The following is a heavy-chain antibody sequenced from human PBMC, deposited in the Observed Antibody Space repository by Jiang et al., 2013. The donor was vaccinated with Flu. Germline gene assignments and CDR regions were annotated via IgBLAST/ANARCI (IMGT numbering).Heavy chain of an antibody. CDR1: GDSVSSQTAA. V-gene: IGHV6-1*01. CDR2: TCYRSRWYT. D-gene: IGHD4-23*01. CDR3: ARDLRWPFDY. J-gene: IGHJ4*02. Sequence: QTLSLTCAISGDSVSSQTAAWSWVRQSPSRGLEWLGRTCYRSRWYTDYAVSVKSRITINPDTSKNQFSLQLNSVTPEDTAVYYCARDLRWPFDYWGQGTLVTVSS.